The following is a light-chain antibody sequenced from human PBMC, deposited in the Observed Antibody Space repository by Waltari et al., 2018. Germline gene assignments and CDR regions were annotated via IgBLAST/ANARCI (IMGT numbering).Light chain of an antibody. CDR3: QQYYSSSSIT. V-gene: IGKV3-20*01. J-gene: IGKJ5*01. Sequence: EIVLTQSPGTLSLSPGESASLSCRASQSLGNTYLAWYQQKPGQAPRLLIFDASRRATGIPDRFSGSGSGTDFTLTISSLQPEDVAVYFCQQYYSSSSITFGQGTRLEIK. CDR1: QSLGNTY. CDR2: DAS.